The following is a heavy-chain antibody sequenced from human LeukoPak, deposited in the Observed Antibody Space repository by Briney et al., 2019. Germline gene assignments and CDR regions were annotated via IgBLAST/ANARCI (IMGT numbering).Heavy chain of an antibody. V-gene: IGHV3-30*18. Sequence: PGRSLRLSCAASGFTFSSYGMHWVRQAPGKGLEWVAVISYDGSNKYYADSVKGRFTISRDNSKNTLYLQMNSPRAEDTAVYYCAKDNRAKSLDYWGQGTLVTVSS. J-gene: IGHJ4*02. CDR2: ISYDGSNK. CDR3: AKDNRAKSLDY. CDR1: GFTFSSYG.